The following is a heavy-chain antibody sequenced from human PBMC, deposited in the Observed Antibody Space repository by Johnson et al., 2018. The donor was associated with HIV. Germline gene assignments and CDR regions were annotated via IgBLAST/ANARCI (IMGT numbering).Heavy chain of an antibody. CDR1: GFVFSSLA. CDR3: ASSNYYDQDAFDI. CDR2: ISFDGSNK. J-gene: IGHJ3*02. D-gene: IGHD3-16*01. Sequence: QVQLVESGGGVVQPGRSLRVSCAASGFVFSSLAIHCVRQAPGKGLEWMAVISFDGSNKYYADSVKGRFTISRDNSKNTLYLQINSLRAEDTAVYYCASSNYYDQDAFDIWGQGTMVTVSS. V-gene: IGHV3-30-3*01.